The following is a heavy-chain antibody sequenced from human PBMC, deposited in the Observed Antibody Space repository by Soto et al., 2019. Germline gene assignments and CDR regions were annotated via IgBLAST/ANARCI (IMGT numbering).Heavy chain of an antibody. V-gene: IGHV5-51*01. CDR2: IYPGDSDT. Sequence: GESLKISCKGSGYNFNTYWIGWVRQMPGKGLEWMGIIYPGDSDTRYSPSFQGQVTISADKSISTAYLQWSSLKASDTAMYYCARQAGPLDSSSWYPDYWGQGTLVT. CDR1: GYNFNTYW. J-gene: IGHJ4*02. D-gene: IGHD6-13*01. CDR3: ARQAGPLDSSSWYPDY.